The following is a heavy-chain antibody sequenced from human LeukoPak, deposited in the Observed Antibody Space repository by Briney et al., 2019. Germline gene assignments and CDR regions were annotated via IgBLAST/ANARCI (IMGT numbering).Heavy chain of an antibody. V-gene: IGHV3-23*01. CDR2: VGGTDGHT. CDR3: AKDGSYYFDY. J-gene: IGHJ4*02. CDR1: GFTFSTYN. Sequence: PGGSLRLSCAASGFTFSTYNTNWVRQAPGKGLEWVSAVGGTDGHTYCGACVKGRFTIYRDNSKNTMSLKMNSLIVGDPAVYYCAKDGSYYFDYWGQGTLVTVSS.